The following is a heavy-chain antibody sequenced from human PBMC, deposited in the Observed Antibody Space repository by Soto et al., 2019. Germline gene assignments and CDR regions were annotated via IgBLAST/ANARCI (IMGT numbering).Heavy chain of an antibody. CDR1: GASISGFY. Sequence: SETLSLTXTVSGASISGFYWSWIRKSAGKGLEWIGRIYATGTTDYNPSLKSRVMMSVDTSKKQFSLKLRSVTAADKAVYYCVRDGTKTLRDWFDPWGQGISVTVSS. CDR3: VRDGTKTLRDWFDP. D-gene: IGHD1-1*01. V-gene: IGHV4-4*07. J-gene: IGHJ5*02. CDR2: IYATGTT.